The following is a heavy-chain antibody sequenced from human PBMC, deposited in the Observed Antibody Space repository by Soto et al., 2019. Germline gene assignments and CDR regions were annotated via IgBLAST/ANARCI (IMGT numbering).Heavy chain of an antibody. CDR2: ISSSSSTI. CDR1: GFTFSSYS. J-gene: IGHJ6*02. Sequence: GGSLRLSCAASGFTFSSYSMNWVRQAPGKGLEWVSYISSSSSTIYYADSVKGRFTISRDNAKNSLYLQMNSLRDEDTAVYYCARDRGMITFGGVIANPSRLRSGGVDMDVWGQGTTVTVSS. D-gene: IGHD3-16*02. V-gene: IGHV3-48*02. CDR3: ARDRGMITFGGVIANPSRLRSGGVDMDV.